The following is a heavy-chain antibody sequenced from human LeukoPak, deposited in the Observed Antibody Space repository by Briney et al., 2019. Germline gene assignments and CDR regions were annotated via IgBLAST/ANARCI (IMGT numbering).Heavy chain of an antibody. CDR1: GFTFSSYW. CDR3: ARSRIVGASPDDAFDI. J-gene: IGHJ3*02. V-gene: IGHV3-7*01. CDR2: IKQDGSEK. Sequence: GGSLRLSCAASGFTFSSYWMSWVRQAPGKGLEWVANIKQDGSEKYYVDSVKGRFTISRDNAKNSLYLQMNSLRAEDTAVYYCARSRIVGASPDDAFDIWGQGTMVIVSS. D-gene: IGHD1-26*01.